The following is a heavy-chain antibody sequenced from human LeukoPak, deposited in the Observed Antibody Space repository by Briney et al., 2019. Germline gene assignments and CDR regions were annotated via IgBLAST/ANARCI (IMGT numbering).Heavy chain of an antibody. D-gene: IGHD6-19*01. CDR2: IYYSGST. CDR1: GGSIRSSSYY. V-gene: IGHV4-39*01. CDR3: ARQVVAVAGTGYFDY. J-gene: IGHJ4*02. Sequence: PSETLSLTCTVSGGSIRSSSYYWGWIRQPPGKGLEWIGSIYYSGSTYYNASLKNRGTISVDTSKNLFSLKLNSMTAADTAVYFCARQVVAVAGTGYFDYWGQGTLVTVSS.